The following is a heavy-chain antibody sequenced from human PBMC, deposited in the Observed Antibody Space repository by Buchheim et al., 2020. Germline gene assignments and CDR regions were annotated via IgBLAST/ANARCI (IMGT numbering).Heavy chain of an antibody. J-gene: IGHJ4*02. Sequence: QLQLQESGSGLVKPSQTLSLTCAVSGGSISSGGYSWSWIRQPPGKGLEWIGYIYHSGSTYYNPSLKSRVTISVATSKNQFFLRLSSVTAADTAVYYCASSRVVTAIDYWGQGTL. CDR3: ASSRVVTAIDY. CDR1: GGSISSGGYS. CDR2: IYHSGST. D-gene: IGHD2-21*02. V-gene: IGHV4-30-2*05.